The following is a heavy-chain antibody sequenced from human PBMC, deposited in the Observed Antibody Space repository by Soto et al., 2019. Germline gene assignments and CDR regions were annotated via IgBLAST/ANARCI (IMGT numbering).Heavy chain of an antibody. D-gene: IGHD5-12*01. Sequence: ASVKVSCKASGYTFTSFGISWVRQAPGQGLEWMGWIRAYNGYTNYAQKFQGRVTITTDTSTSTAYMGLRSLISDDTAVYYCARHHGPTTSENWFDPWGQGTLVTVSS. CDR3: ARHHGPTTSENWFDP. CDR2: IRAYNGYT. V-gene: IGHV1-18*04. CDR1: GYTFTSFG. J-gene: IGHJ5*02.